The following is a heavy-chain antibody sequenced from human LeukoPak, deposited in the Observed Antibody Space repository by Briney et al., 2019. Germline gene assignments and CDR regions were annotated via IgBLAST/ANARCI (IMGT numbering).Heavy chain of an antibody. CDR1: GYTFTSYA. CDR2: SNAGNGNT. D-gene: IGHD1-26*01. J-gene: IGHJ4*02. CDR3: ARALGGSFDCDY. Sequence: ASVKVSCKASGYTFTSYAMHWVRQAHGPRLEWMGWSNAGNGNTKYSQEFQGRVTITRDTSASTAYMELSSLRSEDMAVYYCARALGGSFDCDYWGQGTLVTVSS. V-gene: IGHV1-3*02.